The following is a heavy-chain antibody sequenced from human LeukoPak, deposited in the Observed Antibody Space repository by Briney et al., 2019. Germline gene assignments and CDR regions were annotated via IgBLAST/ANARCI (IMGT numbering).Heavy chain of an antibody. J-gene: IGHJ3*02. CDR1: GGSISSYY. CDR2: IYYSGST. D-gene: IGHD6-19*01. V-gene: IGHV4-59*08. Sequence: SETLSLTCTVSGGSISSYYWSWIRQPPGKGLEWIGYIYYSGSTNYNPSLKSRVTISVDTSKNQFSLKLSSVTAADTAVYYCASLENSSGWYSRAFDIWGQGTMVTVSS. CDR3: ASLENSSGWYSRAFDI.